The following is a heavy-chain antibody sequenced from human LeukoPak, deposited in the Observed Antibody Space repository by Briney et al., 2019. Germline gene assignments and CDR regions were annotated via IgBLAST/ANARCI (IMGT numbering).Heavy chain of an antibody. J-gene: IGHJ4*02. V-gene: IGHV3-23*01. Sequence: GGSLRLSCTASGFTFGSYAMSWVRQAPGRGLEWVCGISASGDTTNYTDTVKGRFTISRDSSKNTLYLQVNSLRAEDTAVYYCARGRLVGGPTTAHDYWGQGTLVTVSS. CDR2: ISASGDTT. CDR3: ARGRLVGGPTTAHDY. D-gene: IGHD1-26*01. CDR1: GFTFGSYA.